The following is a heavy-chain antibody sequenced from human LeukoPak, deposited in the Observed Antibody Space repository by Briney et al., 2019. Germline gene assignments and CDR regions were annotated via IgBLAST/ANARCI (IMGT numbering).Heavy chain of an antibody. CDR3: AQGPQYSSSWYSEYFQH. CDR1: GFTFSSYA. V-gene: IGHV3-23*01. CDR2: ISGSGGST. D-gene: IGHD6-13*01. J-gene: IGHJ1*01. Sequence: GGSLRLSCAASGFTFSSYAMSWVRQAPGKGLEWVSAISGSGGSTYYADSVKGRFTISRDNSKNTLYLQMNSLRAEDTAVYYCAQGPQYSSSWYSEYFQHWGQGTLVTVSS.